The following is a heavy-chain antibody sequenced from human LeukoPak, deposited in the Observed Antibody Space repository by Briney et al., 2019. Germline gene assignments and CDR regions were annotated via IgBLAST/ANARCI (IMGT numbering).Heavy chain of an antibody. J-gene: IGHJ6*03. CDR3: ARGPASGGFWSGHTIGYYYYMDV. D-gene: IGHD3-3*01. Sequence: SQTLSLTCTVSGGSISSGGYYWSWIRQHPGKGLEWIGYIYYSGSTYYNPSLKSRVTISVDTSKNQFSLKLSSVTAADTAVYYCARGPASGGFWSGHTIGYYYYMDVWGKGTTVTVSS. CDR2: IYYSGST. V-gene: IGHV4-31*03. CDR1: GGSISSGGYY.